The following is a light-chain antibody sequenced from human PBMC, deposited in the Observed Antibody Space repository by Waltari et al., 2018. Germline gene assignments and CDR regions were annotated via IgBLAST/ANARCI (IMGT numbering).Light chain of an antibody. J-gene: IGLJ1*01. CDR2: DVT. CDR3: SSYTTSISYV. Sequence: QSALTQPASVSGSPGQSITIPCTGTSSDIGVYNHFSWYQQPPGKAPKLMFYDVTNRPAGVSGRFSGSKSDYTASLTISGLQAEDEAYYYCSSYTTSISYVFGTGTRVTVL. V-gene: IGLV2-14*03. CDR1: SSDIGVYNH.